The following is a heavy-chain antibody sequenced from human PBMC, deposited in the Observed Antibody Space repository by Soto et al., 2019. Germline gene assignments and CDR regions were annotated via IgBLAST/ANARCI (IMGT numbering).Heavy chain of an antibody. CDR1: GFTFSGSA. V-gene: IGHV3-73*02. CDR3: TRQEGVLWFGAHDY. J-gene: IGHJ4*02. CDR2: IRSKANSYAT. D-gene: IGHD3-10*01. Sequence: EVQLVESGGGLVQPGGSLKLSCAASGFTFSGSAMHWVRQASGKGLEWVGRIRSKANSYATAYAASVKGRFTISRDDSKNTAYLQMHSLKTEDTAVYYCTRQEGVLWFGAHDYWGQGTLVTVSS.